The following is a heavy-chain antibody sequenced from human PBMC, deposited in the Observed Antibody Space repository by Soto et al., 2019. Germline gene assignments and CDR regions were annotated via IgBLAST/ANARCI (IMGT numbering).Heavy chain of an antibody. D-gene: IGHD3-9*01. V-gene: IGHV4-30-4*01. J-gene: IGHJ4*02. CDR2: IYYSGST. CDR3: ARDKGGTFTLSRLVTHY. CDR1: GGSINSGDYY. Sequence: PSETLSLTCTVSGGSINSGDYYWSWIRQPPGKGLEWIGYIYYSGSTYYNPSLKSRVTISVDTSKNQFSLNLSSVTAADTAVYYCARDKGGTFTLSRLVTHYWCQGTLVTGFS.